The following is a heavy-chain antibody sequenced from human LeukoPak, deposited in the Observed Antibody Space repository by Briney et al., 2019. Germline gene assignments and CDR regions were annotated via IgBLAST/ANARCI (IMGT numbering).Heavy chain of an antibody. J-gene: IGHJ5*02. CDR3: AKDYEPLVGVHRWGDWFDP. CDR1: GYSISSGYY. V-gene: IGHV4-38-2*02. D-gene: IGHD1-26*01. Sequence: SETLSLTCTVSGYSISSGYYWGWIRQSPGKGLEWIGSMYHSGSTYYNPSLKSRLTISVETSKNQLFLRLNSVTAADTAVYYCAKDYEPLVGVHRWGDWFDPWGQGTLVTVSS. CDR2: MYHSGST.